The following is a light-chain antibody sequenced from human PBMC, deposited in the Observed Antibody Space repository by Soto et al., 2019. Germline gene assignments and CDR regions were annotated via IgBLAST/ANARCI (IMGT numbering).Light chain of an antibody. V-gene: IGLV2-23*02. CDR2: EVN. J-gene: IGLJ3*02. CDR3: CSYGGSFNWV. CDR1: SSDVGTYNL. Sequence: QSALTQPASVSGSPGQSITISCTGTSSDVGTYNLVSWYQQYPGKAPKVVIYEVNQRPSVVSNSFSGSKSANTASLTISGLEAEGEADYFCCSYGGSFNWVFGGGTKLTVL.